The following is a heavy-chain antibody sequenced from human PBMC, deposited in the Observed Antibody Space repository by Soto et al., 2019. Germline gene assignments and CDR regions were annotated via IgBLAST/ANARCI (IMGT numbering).Heavy chain of an antibody. CDR1: GFTFSSYG. J-gene: IGHJ4*02. Sequence: QVQLVESGGGVVQPGRSLRLSCAASGFTFSSYGMHWVRQAPGKGLEWVAVIWYDGSNKYYADSVKGRFTISRDNSKNTLYLQTNSLRAEDTAVYYCASGCSSTSCHPNLDYWGQGTLVTVSS. CDR3: ASGCSSTSCHPNLDY. V-gene: IGHV3-33*01. D-gene: IGHD2-2*01. CDR2: IWYDGSNK.